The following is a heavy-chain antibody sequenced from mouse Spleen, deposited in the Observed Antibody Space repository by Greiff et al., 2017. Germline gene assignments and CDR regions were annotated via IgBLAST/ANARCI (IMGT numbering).Heavy chain of an antibody. CDR2: INPYNGDT. V-gene: IGHV1-20*01. J-gene: IGHJ1*01. CDR1: GYSFTGYF. CDR3: ARYYYDGSYDWYFDV. D-gene: IGHD1-1*01. Sequence: EVQLQQSGPELVKPGDSVKISCKASGYSFTGYFMNWVMQSHGKSLEWIGRINPYNGDTFYNQKFKGKATLTVDKSSSTAHMELRSLTSEDSAVYYCARYYYDGSYDWYFDVWGAGTTVTVSS.